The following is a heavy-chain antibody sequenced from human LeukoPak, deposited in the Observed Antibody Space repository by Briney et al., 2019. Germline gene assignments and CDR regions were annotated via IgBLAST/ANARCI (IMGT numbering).Heavy chain of an antibody. CDR3: ARVHHYYDVLTGYGEYFFDY. Sequence: ASVTVSCKTSGYTFSGYGISWVRQAPGQGLEWMGWITPYNAVTNYAQNFQGRVTLTTDTSTTTGYMELRSLRSDDTAVYYCARVHHYYDVLTGYGEYFFDYWGQGTLVTVSS. D-gene: IGHD3-9*01. CDR2: ITPYNAVT. V-gene: IGHV1-18*01. CDR1: GYTFSGYG. J-gene: IGHJ4*02.